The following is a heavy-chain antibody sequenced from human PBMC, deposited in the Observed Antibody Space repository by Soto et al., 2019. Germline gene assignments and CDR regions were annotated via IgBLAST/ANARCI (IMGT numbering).Heavy chain of an antibody. D-gene: IGHD2-15*01. J-gene: IGHJ4*02. CDR3: AKDHGSTGILGY. V-gene: IGHV3-30*18. CDR1: GFTFSSYG. CDR2: ISYDGSNK. Sequence: QVQLVESGGGVVQPGRSLRLSCAASGFTFSSYGMHWVRQAPGKGLEWVAVISYDGSNKYYADSVKGRFTISRDNSKNTLYLQMNSLRAEDTAVYYCAKDHGSTGILGYWGQGTLVTVSS.